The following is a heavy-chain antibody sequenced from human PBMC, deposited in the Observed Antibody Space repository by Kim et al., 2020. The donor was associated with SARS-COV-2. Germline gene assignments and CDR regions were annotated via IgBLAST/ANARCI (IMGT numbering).Heavy chain of an antibody. V-gene: IGHV4-34*01. CDR3: ARGRGYCSGGSCYFDY. CDR2: INHSGST. J-gene: IGHJ4*02. Sequence: SETLSLTCAVYGGSFSGYYWSWIRQPPGKGLEWIGEINHSGSTNYNPSLKSRVTISVDTSKNQFSLKLSSVTAADTAVYYCARGRGYCSGGSCYFDYWGQGTLVTVSS. D-gene: IGHD2-15*01. CDR1: GGSFSGYY.